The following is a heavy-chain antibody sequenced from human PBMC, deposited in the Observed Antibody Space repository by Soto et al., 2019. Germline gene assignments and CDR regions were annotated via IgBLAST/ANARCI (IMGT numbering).Heavy chain of an antibody. V-gene: IGHV3-30-3*01. D-gene: IGHD3-3*01. Sequence: PWWSLLLSCATSVFPFCDYGMPWARHSQGKGLQWVASISYDGDKQYYADSVNGRFTISRDDSKNTLYLQMNSLRPDDTSVYYCARDPDDFWSGYPDYWGQGNLVTVSS. CDR1: VFPFCDYG. J-gene: IGHJ4*02. CDR3: ARDPDDFWSGYPDY. CDR2: ISYDGDKQ.